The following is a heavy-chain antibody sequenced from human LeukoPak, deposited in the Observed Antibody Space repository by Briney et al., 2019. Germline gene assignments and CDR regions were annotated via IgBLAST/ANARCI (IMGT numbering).Heavy chain of an antibody. D-gene: IGHD2-2*02. J-gene: IGHJ6*03. CDR2: IIPIFGTA. Sequence: SVKVSCEASGGTFSSYAISWVRQAPGQGLEWMGGIIPIFGTANYAQKFQGRVTITTDESTSTAYMELSSLRSEDTAVYYCARGGYCSSTSCYTSPYYYYYMDVWGKGTTVTVSS. CDR3: ARGGYCSSTSCYTSPYYYYYMDV. CDR1: GGTFSSYA. V-gene: IGHV1-69*05.